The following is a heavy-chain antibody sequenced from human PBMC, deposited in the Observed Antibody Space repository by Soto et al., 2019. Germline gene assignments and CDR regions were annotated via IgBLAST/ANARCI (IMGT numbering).Heavy chain of an antibody. CDR1: GFSLSTSGVG. CDR2: IYWDDDK. J-gene: IGHJ4*02. Sequence: QITLKESGPTLVKPTQTLTLACTFSGFSLSTSGVGVGWIRQPPGKALEWLALIYWDDDKRYSPSLKSRLTITKDTSKNQFVLTMTNMDPVDTATYYWAHKGAGYRGFKYWGQVTLVTLAS. D-gene: IGHD5-12*01. V-gene: IGHV2-5*02. CDR3: AHKGAGYRGFKY.